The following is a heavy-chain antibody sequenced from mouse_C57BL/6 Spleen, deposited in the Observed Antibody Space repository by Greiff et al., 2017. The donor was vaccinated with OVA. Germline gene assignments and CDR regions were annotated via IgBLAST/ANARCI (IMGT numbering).Heavy chain of an antibody. J-gene: IGHJ2*01. CDR3: ARSSFDY. CDR2: IDPSDSYT. CDR1: GYTFTSYW. D-gene: IGHD1-1*01. Sequence: QVQLQQPGAELVMPGASVQLSCKASGYTFTSYWMHWVKQRPGQGLEWIGEIDPSDSYTNYNQKFKGKSTLTVDKSSSTAYMQLSSLTSEDSAVYYCARSSFDYWGQGTTLTVSS. V-gene: IGHV1-69*01.